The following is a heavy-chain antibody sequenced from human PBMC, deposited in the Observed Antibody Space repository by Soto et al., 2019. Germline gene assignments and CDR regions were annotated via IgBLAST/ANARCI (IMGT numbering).Heavy chain of an antibody. J-gene: IGHJ6*02. CDR3: ATPPAGYYYYGMDV. V-gene: IGHV1-69*12. CDR2: IIRIFGTA. Sequence: QVQLVQSGAEVKKPGSSVKVSCKASGGTFSSYAISWVRQAPGQGLEWMGGIIRIFGTADYAQKFQGRVTITADESTSTAYMGLSSLGSEDTAVYYCATPPAGYYYYGMDVWGQGTTVTVSS. CDR1: GGTFSSYA.